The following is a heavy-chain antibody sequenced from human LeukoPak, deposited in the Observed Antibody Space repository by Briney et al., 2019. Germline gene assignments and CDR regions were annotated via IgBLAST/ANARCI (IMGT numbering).Heavy chain of an antibody. V-gene: IGHV1-69*04. Sequence: SVKVSCKASGGTFSSYAISWVRQAPGQGLEWMGRIIPILGIANYAQKFQGRVTITADKSTSTAYMELSSLRSEDTAVYYCARDHNYGDYYYYGMDVWGQGTTVTVSS. CDR2: IIPILGIA. CDR1: GGTFSSYA. CDR3: ARDHNYGDYYYYGMDV. D-gene: IGHD4-17*01. J-gene: IGHJ6*02.